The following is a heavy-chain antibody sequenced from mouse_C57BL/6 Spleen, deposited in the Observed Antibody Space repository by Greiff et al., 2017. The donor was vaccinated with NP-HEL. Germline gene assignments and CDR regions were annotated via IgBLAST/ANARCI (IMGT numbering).Heavy chain of an antibody. Sequence: QVQLQQSGPELVKPGASVKISCKASGYAFSSSWMNWVKPRPGKGLEWIGRIYPGDGDTNYNGKFKGKATLTADKSSSTAYMQLSSLTSEDSAVYFCARWDWDVDDYWGQGTTLTVSS. J-gene: IGHJ2*01. V-gene: IGHV1-82*01. CDR3: ARWDWDVDDY. D-gene: IGHD4-1*01. CDR2: IYPGDGDT. CDR1: GYAFSSSW.